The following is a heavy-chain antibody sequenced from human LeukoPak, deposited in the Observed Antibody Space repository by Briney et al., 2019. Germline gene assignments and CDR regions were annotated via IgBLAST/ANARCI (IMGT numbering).Heavy chain of an antibody. Sequence: PGRSLRLSCAASGFTFDDYAMHWVRQAPGKGLEWVSGISWNSGSIGYADSVKGRFTISRDNAKNSLYLQMNSLRAEDTALYYCAKDMAAAGDDYYYYGMDVWGQGTTVTVSS. CDR2: ISWNSGSI. CDR1: GFTFDDYA. D-gene: IGHD6-13*01. J-gene: IGHJ6*02. V-gene: IGHV3-9*01. CDR3: AKDMAAAGDDYYYYGMDV.